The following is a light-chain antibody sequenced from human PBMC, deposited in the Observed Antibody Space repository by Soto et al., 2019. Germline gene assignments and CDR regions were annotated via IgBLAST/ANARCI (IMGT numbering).Light chain of an antibody. CDR2: RVS. CDR1: QSVDSN. V-gene: IGKV3-15*01. Sequence: EIVMTQSPATLSVSPGERATLSCRASQSVDSNLVWYQQKPGQSPRLLIFRVSTRASGIPARFSGSGSGTEFTLTISSLQSEDFAVYYCQQYHHWPPITFGQGTRLEI. J-gene: IGKJ5*01. CDR3: QQYHHWPPIT.